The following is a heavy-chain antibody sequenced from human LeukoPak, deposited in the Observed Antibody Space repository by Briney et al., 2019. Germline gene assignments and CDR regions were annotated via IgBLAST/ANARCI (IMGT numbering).Heavy chain of an antibody. CDR3: ARISTSKTVVSPDFDY. CDR1: GFIFSNYW. Sequence: GGSLRLSCTASGFIFSNYWMRWVRQAPGKGLEWVANIKQDGSEKYYVDSVKGRFTISRDNAKNSLYLQMNSLRDEDTAVYYCARISTSKTVVSPDFDYWGQGTLVTVSS. CDR2: IKQDGSEK. D-gene: IGHD4-23*01. J-gene: IGHJ4*02. V-gene: IGHV3-7*02.